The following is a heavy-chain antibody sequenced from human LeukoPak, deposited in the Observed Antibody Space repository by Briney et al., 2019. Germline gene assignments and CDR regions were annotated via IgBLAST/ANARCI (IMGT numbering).Heavy chain of an antibody. CDR2: IYYSGDS. V-gene: IGHV4-39*02. CDR1: GGSFNSNTNC. CDR3: ARDLSDYYGSGSYRPIDAFDI. D-gene: IGHD3-10*01. Sequence: PSETLSLTCTVFGGSFNSNTNCWGWIRQPPGKGLEWIGSIYYSGDSYYNPSLKSGVTISVDTSKSQFSLKLSSVTAADTAVYYCARDLSDYYGSGSYRPIDAFDIWGQGTMVTVSS. J-gene: IGHJ3*02.